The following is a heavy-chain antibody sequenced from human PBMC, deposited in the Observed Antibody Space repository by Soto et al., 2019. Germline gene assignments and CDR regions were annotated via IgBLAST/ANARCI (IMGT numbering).Heavy chain of an antibody. J-gene: IGHJ6*02. CDR1: GYTFTSYG. Sequence: ASVKVSCKASGYTFTSYGISWVRQAPGQGLEWMGWISAYNGNTNYAQKLQGRVTMTRDTSTSTAYMELSSLRSEDTAVYYCARDLRAAADNYYYYGMDVWGQGTTVTVSS. CDR2: ISAYNGNT. CDR3: ARDLRAAADNYYYYGMDV. D-gene: IGHD6-13*01. V-gene: IGHV1-18*01.